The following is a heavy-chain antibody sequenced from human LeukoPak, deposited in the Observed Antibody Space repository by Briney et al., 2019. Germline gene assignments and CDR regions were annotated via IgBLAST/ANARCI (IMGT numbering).Heavy chain of an antibody. D-gene: IGHD3-22*01. CDR2: IYTSGST. V-gene: IGHV4-4*07. CDR1: GGSISSYY. J-gene: IGHJ3*02. Sequence: SETLSLTCTVSGGSISSYYWSWIRQPAGKGLEWIGRIYTSGSTNYNPSLKSRVTMSVDTSKNQFSLKLSSVTAADTAVYYCARDDHSSGKSGDAFDIWGQGTMVTVSS. CDR3: ARDDHSSGKSGDAFDI.